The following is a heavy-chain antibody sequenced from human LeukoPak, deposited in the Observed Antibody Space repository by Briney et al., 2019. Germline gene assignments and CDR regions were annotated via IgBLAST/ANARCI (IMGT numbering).Heavy chain of an antibody. J-gene: IGHJ4*02. CDR3: ARVDYYDSSGYLDY. CDR1: GGSFSGYY. D-gene: IGHD3-22*01. Sequence: SETLSLTCAVYGGSFSGYYWSWIRQPPGKGLEWIGEINHSGSTNYNPSLKSRVTISVDTSKDQFSLKLSSVTAADTAVYYCARVDYYDSSGYLDYWGQGTLVTVSS. V-gene: IGHV4-34*01. CDR2: INHSGST.